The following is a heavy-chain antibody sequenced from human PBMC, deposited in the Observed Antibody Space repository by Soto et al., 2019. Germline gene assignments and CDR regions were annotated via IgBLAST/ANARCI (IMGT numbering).Heavy chain of an antibody. CDR1: GYTFTSYG. CDR3: ARGRWPTYFDY. V-gene: IGHV1-8*01. CDR2: MNPNSGST. D-gene: IGHD3-16*02. J-gene: IGHJ4*02. Sequence: ASVKVSCKASGYTFTSYGINWVRQATGQGLEWMGWMNPNSGSTSYAQKFQGRVTMTRDTSISTAYMELSSLRSDDTAVYYCARGRWPTYFDYWGQGTLVTVSS.